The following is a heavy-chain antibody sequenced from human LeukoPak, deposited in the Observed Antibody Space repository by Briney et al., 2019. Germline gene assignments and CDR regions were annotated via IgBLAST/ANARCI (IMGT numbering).Heavy chain of an antibody. Sequence: ASVKVSCKASGYTFTSYYMHWVRQAPGQGLEWMGVINPSGGSTSYAQMFQGRVTMTRDTSTTTIYIELSSLRSEDTAVYYCARESAGYYCDSSCYLGLDPWGQGNLVTVSS. CDR2: INPSGGST. J-gene: IGHJ5*02. D-gene: IGHD3-22*01. CDR1: GYTFTSYY. CDR3: ARESAGYYCDSSCYLGLDP. V-gene: IGHV1-46*01.